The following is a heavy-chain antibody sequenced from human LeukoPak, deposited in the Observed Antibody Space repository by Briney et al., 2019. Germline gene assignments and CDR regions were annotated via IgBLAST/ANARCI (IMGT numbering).Heavy chain of an antibody. J-gene: IGHJ5*02. CDR3: VKARSSYSSSWSWFDP. CDR2: ISSNGGST. D-gene: IGHD6-13*01. CDR1: GFTFSSYE. Sequence: GGSLRLSCAASGFTFSSYEMNWVRQAPGKGLEYVSAISSNGGSTYYADSVKGRFTISRDNSKNTLYLQMSSLRPEDTAIHYCVKARSSYSSSWSWFDPWGQGTLVTVSS. V-gene: IGHV3-64D*06.